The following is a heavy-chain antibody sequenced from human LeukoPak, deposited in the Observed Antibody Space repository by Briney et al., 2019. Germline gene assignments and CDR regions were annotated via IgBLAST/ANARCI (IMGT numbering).Heavy chain of an antibody. J-gene: IGHJ4*02. CDR3: ARDLVVRYGDHED. Sequence: GGSLRLSCAASGFTFSSYNMNWVRQAPGKGLEWVSSITSTGTYTFYADSVKGRFTISRDNSKNSLYLQMISLRAEDTAIYYCARDLVVRYGDHEDWGQGTLVTVSS. V-gene: IGHV3-21*01. CDR2: ITSTGTYT. CDR1: GFTFSSYN. D-gene: IGHD4-17*01.